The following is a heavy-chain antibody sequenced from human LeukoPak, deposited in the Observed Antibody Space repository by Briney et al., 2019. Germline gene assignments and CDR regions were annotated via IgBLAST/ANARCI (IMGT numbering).Heavy chain of an antibody. V-gene: IGHV4-59*01. CDR3: ARGPTKNYFDY. CDR1: GGSFNSYY. Sequence: SETLSLTCTVSGGSFNSYYWSWIRQPPGKGLEWIGYIYYSGSTNYNPSLKSRVTISIDMSKNQFSLKLRSVTAADTAVYYCARGPTKNYFDYWGQGTLVTVSS. J-gene: IGHJ4*02. CDR2: IYYSGST.